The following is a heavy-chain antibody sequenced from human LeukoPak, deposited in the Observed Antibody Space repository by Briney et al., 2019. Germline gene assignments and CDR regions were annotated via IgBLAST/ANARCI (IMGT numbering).Heavy chain of an antibody. CDR2: ISSSSSTI. CDR3: ARVVDYYDSSGYLRGVWFDP. CDR1: GFTFSSYS. V-gene: IGHV3-48*04. D-gene: IGHD3-22*01. Sequence: GGSLRLSCAASGFTFSSYSMNWVRQAPGKGLEWVSYISSSSSTIYYADSVKGRFTISRDNAKNSLYLQMNSLRAEDTAVYYCARVVDYYDSSGYLRGVWFDPWGQGTLVTVSS. J-gene: IGHJ5*02.